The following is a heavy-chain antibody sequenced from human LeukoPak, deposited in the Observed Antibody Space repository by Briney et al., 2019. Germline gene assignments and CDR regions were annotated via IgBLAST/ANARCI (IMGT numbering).Heavy chain of an antibody. D-gene: IGHD2-15*01. CDR3: AKDGYCSGGNCYSANDAFDI. CDR2: IRGSGGST. Sequence: GGSLRLSCAASGFTFSTYGMSWVRQAPGKGLDWVSAIRGSGGSTYYADSVKGRFTISRDNSKNTLYLQMNSLRAEDTAIYYCAKDGYCSGGNCYSANDAFDIWGQGTMVTVSS. CDR1: GFTFSTYG. V-gene: IGHV3-23*01. J-gene: IGHJ3*02.